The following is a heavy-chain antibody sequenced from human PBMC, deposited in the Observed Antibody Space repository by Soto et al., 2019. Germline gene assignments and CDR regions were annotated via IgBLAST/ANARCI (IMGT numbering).Heavy chain of an antibody. CDR1: GFTFSSYG. Sequence: QVQLVESGGGVVQPGRSLRLSCAASGFTFSSYGMHWVRQAPGKGLEWVAVIWYDGSNKYYADSVKGRFTISRDNSKTTLYLQMNSLRAEDTAVYYCARVGDADDTYYYYGMDVWGQGTTVTVSS. V-gene: IGHV3-33*01. D-gene: IGHD3-3*01. CDR3: ARVGDADDTYYYYGMDV. CDR2: IWYDGSNK. J-gene: IGHJ6*02.